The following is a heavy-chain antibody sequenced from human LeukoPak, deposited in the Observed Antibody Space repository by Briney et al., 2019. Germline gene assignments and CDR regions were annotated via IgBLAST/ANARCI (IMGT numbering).Heavy chain of an antibody. CDR3: ARVWLAVAGTFSYFDY. CDR1: GYTFTSYG. Sequence: ASVKVSCKASGYTFTSYGISWARQAPGQGLEWMGWISAYNGNTNYAQKLQGRVTMTTDTSTSTAYMELRSLRSDDTAVYYCARVWLAVAGTFSYFDYWGQGTLVTVSS. D-gene: IGHD6-19*01. V-gene: IGHV1-18*01. J-gene: IGHJ4*02. CDR2: ISAYNGNT.